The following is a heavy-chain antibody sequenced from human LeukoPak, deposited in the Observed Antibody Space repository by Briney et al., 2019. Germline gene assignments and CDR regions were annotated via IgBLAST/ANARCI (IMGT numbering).Heavy chain of an antibody. CDR3: ARAKHECSSTSCYPREGFDH. D-gene: IGHD2-2*01. J-gene: IGHJ4*02. CDR1: GFTFSDYY. V-gene: IGHV3-11*01. CDR2: ISSSGSTI. Sequence: GGSLRLSCAASGFTFSDYYMSWIRQAPGKGLEWVSYISSSGSTIYYADSVKGRFTISRDNAKNSLYLQMNSLRAEDTAVYYCARAKHECSSTSCYPREGFDHWGQGTLVTVSS.